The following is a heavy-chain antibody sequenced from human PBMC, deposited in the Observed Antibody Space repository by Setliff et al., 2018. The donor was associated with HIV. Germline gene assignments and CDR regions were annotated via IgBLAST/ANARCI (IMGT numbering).Heavy chain of an antibody. V-gene: IGHV3-48*01. CDR1: GFTFSNYN. J-gene: IGHJ3*02. CDR2: ITSTGINI. Sequence: GESLKISCAASGFTFSNYNMNWVRQAPGKGLEWISFITSTGINIYYTVSVKGRFTVSRDNARNSLYLQMDSLRVEDTAVYYCLGESSAAFDIWGQGTMVTVSS. D-gene: IGHD3-10*01. CDR3: LGESSAAFDI.